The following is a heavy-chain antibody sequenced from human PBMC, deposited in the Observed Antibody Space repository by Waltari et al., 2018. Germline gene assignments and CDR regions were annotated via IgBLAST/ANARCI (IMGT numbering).Heavy chain of an antibody. V-gene: IGHV3-30*02. CDR2: IRYDGSNK. D-gene: IGHD4-17*01. CDR3: AKPSGLGDYRSTVDY. CDR1: GFTFSGYG. J-gene: IGHJ4*02. Sequence: QVQLVESGGGVVQHGGSLRPSCAASGFTFSGYGMHWVRQGPGKGLEWVAFIRYDGSNKYYADSVKGRFTISRDNSKNTLYLQMNSLRAEDTAVYYCAKPSGLGDYRSTVDYWGQGTLVTVSS.